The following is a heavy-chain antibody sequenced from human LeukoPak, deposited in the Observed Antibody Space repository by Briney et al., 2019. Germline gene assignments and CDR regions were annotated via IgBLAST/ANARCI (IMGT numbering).Heavy chain of an antibody. CDR1: GFTFSSYW. D-gene: IGHD3-22*01. J-gene: IGHJ4*02. Sequence: GGSLRLSCAASGFTFSSYWMSWVRQAPGKGLEWVANIKQDGSEKYYVDSVKGRFTISRDNAKNSLYLQMNSLRAEETAVYYCARWGEYYYDSSGYGIDYWGQGTLVTVSS. CDR3: ARWGEYYYDSSGYGIDY. CDR2: IKQDGSEK. V-gene: IGHV3-7*01.